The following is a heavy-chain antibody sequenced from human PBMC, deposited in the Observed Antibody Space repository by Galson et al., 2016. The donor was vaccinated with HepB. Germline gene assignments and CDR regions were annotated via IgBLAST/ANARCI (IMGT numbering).Heavy chain of an antibody. CDR3: ARSRAVAGTDYYYYVMDV. Sequence: PALVKPTQTLTVTCTFSGFSLSTSEMCVSWIRQPPGKALEWLALIDWDGDEYYRPSLETRLTISKDTSKDQVVLTMTNMDPVDTATYYCARSRAVAGTDYYYYVMDVWGQGTPVTVSS. CDR1: GFSLSTSEMC. CDR2: IDWDGDE. D-gene: IGHD6-19*01. V-gene: IGHV2-70*01. J-gene: IGHJ6*02.